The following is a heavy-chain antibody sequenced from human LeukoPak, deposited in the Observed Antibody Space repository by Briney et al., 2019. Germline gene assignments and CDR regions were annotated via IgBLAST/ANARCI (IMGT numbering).Heavy chain of an antibody. Sequence: GRSLRLSCAASGFTFSSYGMHWVRQAPGKGLEWVAVISYDGSNKYYADSVKGRFTISRDNSKNTLYLQMNSLRAEDTAVYYCAKDPVGIAVAGTVFDYWGQGTLVTVSS. CDR1: GFTFSSYG. V-gene: IGHV3-30*18. CDR2: ISYDGSNK. CDR3: AKDPVGIAVAGTVFDY. D-gene: IGHD6-19*01. J-gene: IGHJ4*02.